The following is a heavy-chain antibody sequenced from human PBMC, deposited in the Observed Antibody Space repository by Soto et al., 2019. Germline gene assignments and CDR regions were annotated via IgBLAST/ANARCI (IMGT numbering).Heavy chain of an antibody. V-gene: IGHV1-69*13. CDR1: GGTFSSYA. D-gene: IGHD3-9*01. J-gene: IGHJ5*02. CDR2: IIPIFGTA. Sequence: SVKVSCKASGGTFSSYAISWVRQAPGQGLEWMGGIIPIFGTANYAQKFQGRVTITADESTSTAYMELSSLRSEDTAVYYCASHEAEVRYFDWFPVCNWFDPWGQGTLVTVSS. CDR3: ASHEAEVRYFDWFPVCNWFDP.